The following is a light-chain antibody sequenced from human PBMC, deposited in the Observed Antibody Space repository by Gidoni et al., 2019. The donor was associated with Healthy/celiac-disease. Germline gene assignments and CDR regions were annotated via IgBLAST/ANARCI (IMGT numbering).Light chain of an antibody. J-gene: IGLJ2*01. Sequence: QSLLTQPPSASGTPGQRVTISCPGSSSNIGSNTVNWYQQLPGTAPKLLIYSNNQRPSGVPDRFSGSKSGTSASLAISGLQSEDEADYYCAAWDDSLNGRVFGGGTKLTVL. CDR1: SSNIGSNT. V-gene: IGLV1-44*01. CDR2: SNN. CDR3: AAWDDSLNGRV.